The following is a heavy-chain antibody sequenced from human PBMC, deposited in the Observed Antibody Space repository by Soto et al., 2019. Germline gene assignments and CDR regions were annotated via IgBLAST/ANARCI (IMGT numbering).Heavy chain of an antibody. Sequence: EEQLVESGGGIVQPGGSLRLSCAASDFSFGNYWMHWVRQAPGKGLAWVSRINSGGSFASYADSVKGRFTISRDNAKNTLYLHMASLRAEDTAIYDCARERDSGDHFPWGQGTLVTVSS. CDR3: ARERDSGDHFP. CDR2: INSGGSFA. CDR1: DFSFGNYW. J-gene: IGHJ5*02. V-gene: IGHV3-74*01. D-gene: IGHD4-17*01.